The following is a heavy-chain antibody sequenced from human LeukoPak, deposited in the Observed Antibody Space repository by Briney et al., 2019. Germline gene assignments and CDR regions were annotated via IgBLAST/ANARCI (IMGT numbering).Heavy chain of an antibody. J-gene: IGHJ4*02. CDR2: IYYSGST. CDR3: AGAEYCSGGSCFDSPFDY. Sequence: PSETLSLTCTVSGDSISSYYWSWVRQPPGKGLEWIGYIYYSGSTNYNPSLKSRVTISVDTPKKQLSLKLSSVTAADTAVYYCAGAEYCSGGSCFDSPFDYWGQGSLVTVSS. CDR1: GDSISSYY. V-gene: IGHV4-59*01. D-gene: IGHD2-15*01.